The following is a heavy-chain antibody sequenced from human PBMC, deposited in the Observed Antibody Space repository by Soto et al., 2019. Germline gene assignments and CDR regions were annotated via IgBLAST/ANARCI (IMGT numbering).Heavy chain of an antibody. CDR2: IYYSGST. J-gene: IGHJ3*02. V-gene: IGHV4-59*01. CDR1: GGSISSYY. Sequence: SETLSLTCTVSGGSISSYYWSWIRQPPGKGLEWIGYIYYSGSTNYNPSLTSRGTISIDTSKNQFSLKLSSVSAADTAVYYCARDSRLYGSGSYSAFDIWGQGTMVTVSS. CDR3: ARDSRLYGSGSYSAFDI. D-gene: IGHD3-10*01.